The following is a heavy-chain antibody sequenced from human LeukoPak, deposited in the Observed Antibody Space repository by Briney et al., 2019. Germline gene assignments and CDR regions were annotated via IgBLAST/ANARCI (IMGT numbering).Heavy chain of an antibody. Sequence: GGSLRLSCAASGFTFSSYGMHWVRQAPGKGLEWVAFIRYDGSNKYYADSVKGRFPISRDNSKNTLYLQMNSLRAEDTAVYYCAKDDVYYYGSGSYPFDYWGQGTLVTVSA. D-gene: IGHD3-10*01. J-gene: IGHJ4*02. CDR1: GFTFSSYG. V-gene: IGHV3-30*02. CDR3: AKDDVYYYGSGSYPFDY. CDR2: IRYDGSNK.